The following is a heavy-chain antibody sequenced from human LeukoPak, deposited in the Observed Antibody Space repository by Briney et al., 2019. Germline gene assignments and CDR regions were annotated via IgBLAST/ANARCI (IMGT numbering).Heavy chain of an antibody. D-gene: IGHD3-22*01. CDR2: IWYDGSNK. CDR3: ARDRLFYFHSPDYRAGYFYAMDV. Sequence: GGSLRLSCAASGFTFSSYGMHWVRQAPGKGLEWVAVIWYDGSNKYYADSVKGRFTISRDNSNNTLYLQMNTLRPEDTSVYYCARDRLFYFHSPDYRAGYFYAMDVWGQGTTVTVSS. V-gene: IGHV3-33*01. CDR1: GFTFSSYG. J-gene: IGHJ6*02.